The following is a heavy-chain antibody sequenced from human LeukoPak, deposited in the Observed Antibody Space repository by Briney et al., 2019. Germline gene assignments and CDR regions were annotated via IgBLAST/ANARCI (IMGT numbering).Heavy chain of an antibody. V-gene: IGHV3-21*01. Sequence: PGGSLRLSCAASGFTFSIYSMDWVRQAPGKGLEWVSSISSSGSYIYYADSLKGRFTISRDNAKNSLYLQMNSLRAGDTAVYYCAREDASSWDYWGQGILVTVSS. D-gene: IGHD6-13*01. CDR3: AREDASSWDY. CDR1: GFTFSIYS. J-gene: IGHJ4*02. CDR2: ISSSGSYI.